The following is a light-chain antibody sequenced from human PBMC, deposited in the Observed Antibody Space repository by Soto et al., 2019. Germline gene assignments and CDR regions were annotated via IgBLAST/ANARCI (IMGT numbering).Light chain of an antibody. CDR3: QQYGSSPPSST. J-gene: IGKJ5*01. V-gene: IGKV3-20*01. CDR2: GAS. Sequence: ETVMTQSPATLSLSPGQGATLSCRGSQRVGNDLAWYQQKPGQAPRLLIYGASNRATDIPDRFSGRGSGTDFTLTISRLEPEDFAVYYCQQYGSSPPSSTFGQGTRLEI. CDR1: QRVGND.